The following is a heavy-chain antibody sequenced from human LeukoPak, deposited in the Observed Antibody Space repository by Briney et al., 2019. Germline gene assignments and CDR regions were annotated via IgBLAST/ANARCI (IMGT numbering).Heavy chain of an antibody. CDR3: AKHPMVRGALAGAWFDP. CDR1: GYTFTSYG. CDR2: ISAYNGNT. D-gene: IGHD3-10*01. Sequence: ASVKVSCKASGYTFTSYGFTWVRQAPGQGLEWMGWISAYNGNTNYAQKLLGRVTMTTDTSTSTAYMELRSLRSDDTAVYYCAKHPMVRGALAGAWFDPWGQGTLVTVSS. V-gene: IGHV1-18*01. J-gene: IGHJ5*02.